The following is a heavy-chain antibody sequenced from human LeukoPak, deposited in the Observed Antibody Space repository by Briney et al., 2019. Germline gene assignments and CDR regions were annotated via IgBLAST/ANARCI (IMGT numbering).Heavy chain of an antibody. Sequence: ASVKVSCKASGYTFSNYYMYWVRQAPGQDLEWMGIINPGVGSASYAQKFQDRVTMTSDTSTSTVYMDLSSLRSEDTAVYYCARVPPDEGLLFDYWGQGTLVTVSS. CDR2: INPGVGSA. J-gene: IGHJ4*02. CDR1: GYTFSNYY. CDR3: ARVPPDEGLLFDY. V-gene: IGHV1-46*01.